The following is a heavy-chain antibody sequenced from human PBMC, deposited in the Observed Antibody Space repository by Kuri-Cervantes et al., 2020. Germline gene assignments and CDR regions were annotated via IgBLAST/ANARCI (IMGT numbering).Heavy chain of an antibody. CDR2: ISSSGSTI. Sequence: GGSLRLSCAASGFTFSNYWMHWVRQAPGKGLEWVSYISSSGSTIYYADSVKGRFTISRDNAKNSLYLQMNSLRAEDTAVYYCARVGVRGSYNQMGYYFDYWGQGTLVTVSS. J-gene: IGHJ4*02. CDR3: ARVGVRGSYNQMGYYFDY. D-gene: IGHD1-26*01. V-gene: IGHV3-48*04. CDR1: GFTFSNYW.